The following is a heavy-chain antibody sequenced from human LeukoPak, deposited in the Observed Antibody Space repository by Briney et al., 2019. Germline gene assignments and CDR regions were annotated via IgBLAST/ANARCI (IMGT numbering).Heavy chain of an antibody. CDR3: ARETDYGDSSFDP. D-gene: IGHD4-17*01. V-gene: IGHV4-59*12. CDR2: IYYSGST. Sequence: SETLSLTCTVSGGSISSYYWSWIRQPPGKGLEWIGYIYYSGSTYYNPSLKSRVTISVDTSKNQFSLKLSSVTAADTAVYYCARETDYGDSSFDPWGQGTLVTVSS. CDR1: GGSISSYY. J-gene: IGHJ5*02.